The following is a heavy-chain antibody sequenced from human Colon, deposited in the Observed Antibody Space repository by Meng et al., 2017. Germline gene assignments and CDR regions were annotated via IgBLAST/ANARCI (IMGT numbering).Heavy chain of an antibody. CDR3: ARSLGYYDYVWGSYPPGY. D-gene: IGHD3-16*01. J-gene: IGHJ4*02. Sequence: ARAEQRSAGLLNPWETLSLTCAAYGGSFSGYYWSWIRQPPGKGLEWIGEINHSGSTNYNPSLKSRVTISVDTSKNQFSLKLSSVTAADTAVYYCARSLGYYDYVWGSYPPGYWGQGTLVTVSS. V-gene: IGHV4-34*01. CDR1: GGSFSGYY. CDR2: INHSGST.